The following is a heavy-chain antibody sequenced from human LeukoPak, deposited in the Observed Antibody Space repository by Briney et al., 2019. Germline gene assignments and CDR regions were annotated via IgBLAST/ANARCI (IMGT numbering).Heavy chain of an antibody. V-gene: IGHV4-34*01. D-gene: IGHD3-22*01. CDR1: GGSFSGYY. CDR3: ARAVLGVVVADDAFDI. Sequence: SETLSLTCAVYGGSFSGYYWSWIRQPPGKGLEWIGEINHSGSTNYNPSLKSRVTIPVDTSKNQFSLKLSSVTAADTAVYYCARAVLGVVVADDAFDIWGQGTMVTVSS. CDR2: INHSGST. J-gene: IGHJ3*02.